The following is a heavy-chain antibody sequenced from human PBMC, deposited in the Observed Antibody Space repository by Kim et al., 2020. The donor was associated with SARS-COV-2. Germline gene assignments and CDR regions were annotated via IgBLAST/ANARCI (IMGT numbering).Heavy chain of an antibody. J-gene: IGHJ5*02. V-gene: IGHV1-3*01. CDR2: MYPVSGNW. CDR1: GNTFTRDA. Sequence: ASVKVSCKASGNTFTRDAMHWVRQAPGQRPEWMGWMYPVSGNWKYSQLFQDRLTLSRDISATTAYMELSSLRFEDTAVYYCATGTYGGWPDPWGQGTLVIVSS. D-gene: IGHD4-17*01. CDR3: ATGTYGGWPDP.